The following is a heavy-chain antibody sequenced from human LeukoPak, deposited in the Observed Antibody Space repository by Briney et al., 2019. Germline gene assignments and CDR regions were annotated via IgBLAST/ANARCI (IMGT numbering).Heavy chain of an antibody. J-gene: IGHJ4*02. CDR2: IYSGGST. V-gene: IGHV3-53*01. D-gene: IGHD3-10*01. CDR3: ARVDYGSGSYFDY. CDR1: GFTVSSNY. Sequence: GGSLRLSCAASGFTVSSNYMSWVRRAPGKGLGWVSVIYSGGSTDYADSVKGRFAISRDNSKNMLYLQLNSLRAEDTAVYYCARVDYGSGSYFDYWGQGTLVTVSS.